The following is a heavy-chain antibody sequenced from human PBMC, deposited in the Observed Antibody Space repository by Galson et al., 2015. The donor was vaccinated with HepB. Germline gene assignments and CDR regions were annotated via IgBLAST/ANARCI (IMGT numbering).Heavy chain of an antibody. D-gene: IGHD2-8*01. V-gene: IGHV3-23*01. CDR1: GFNFGTYA. J-gene: IGHJ5*02. CDR2: ITGGGSR. CDR3: AKDPRPNGVFDPFDL. Sequence: LRLSCAASGFNFGTYAISWVRQGPGRGLEWVSGITGGGSRYYAEYVKGRFTVSRDNSINIVYLQMNTLRAEDSATYYCAKDPRPNGVFDPFDLWGQGTLVTVSS.